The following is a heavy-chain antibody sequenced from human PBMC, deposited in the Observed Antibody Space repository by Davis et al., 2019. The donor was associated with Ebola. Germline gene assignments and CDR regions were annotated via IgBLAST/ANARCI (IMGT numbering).Heavy chain of an antibody. J-gene: IGHJ6*02. CDR2: IYSCGST. CDR3: ARDPYYDFWSGYYTGDWAYYYGMDV. V-gene: IGHV3-66*03. D-gene: IGHD3-3*01. CDR1: GFTVSSNY. Sequence: PGGSLRLSCAASGFTVSSNYMSWVRQAPGKGLEWVSVIYSCGSTYYADSVKGRFTISRDNSKNTLYLQMNSLRAEDTAVYYCARDPYYDFWSGYYTGDWAYYYGMDVWGQGTTVTVSS.